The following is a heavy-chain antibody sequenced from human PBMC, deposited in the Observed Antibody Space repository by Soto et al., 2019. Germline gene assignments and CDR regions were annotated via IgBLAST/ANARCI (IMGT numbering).Heavy chain of an antibody. D-gene: IGHD1-1*01. Sequence: PGGSLRLSCAASGFSFSTFWMHWVRQAPGKGLEWVARITGDGSATNYADSVKGRFIISRDNVKNTLLLQMESLRPEDTSVYYCARARAWTPFDRWGQGTLVTVSS. CDR3: ARARAWTPFDR. CDR1: GFSFSTFW. V-gene: IGHV3-74*01. CDR2: ITGDGSAT. J-gene: IGHJ5*02.